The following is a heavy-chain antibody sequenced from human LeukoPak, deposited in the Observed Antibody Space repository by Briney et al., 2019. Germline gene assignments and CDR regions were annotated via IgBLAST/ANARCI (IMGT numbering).Heavy chain of an antibody. D-gene: IGHD2-2*01. J-gene: IGHJ5*02. CDR3: ARNLAFPGSCTSCYDWFDP. V-gene: IGHV1-8*01. Sequence: ASVKVSCKASGYTFTSYDINWVRQATGQGLEWMGWMNPNSGNTGYAQKFQGRVTMTRHTSISTAYMELSSLRSEDTAVYYCARNLAFPGSCTSCYDWFDPWGQGTLVTVSS. CDR1: GYTFTSYD. CDR2: MNPNSGNT.